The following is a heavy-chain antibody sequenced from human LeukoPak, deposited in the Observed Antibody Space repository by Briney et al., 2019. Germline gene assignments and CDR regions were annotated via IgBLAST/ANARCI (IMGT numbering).Heavy chain of an antibody. Sequence: ASVKVSCKASGYTFTNYYIHWVRQAPGQGLEWMGIINPSGGSTSYAQKFQGRVTMTRDTSTSTVYMELSSLRSEDTAVYYCAIGYCSSSRCYTPNLFDYWGQGTLVTVSS. CDR2: INPSGGST. CDR3: AIGYCSSSRCYTPNLFDY. J-gene: IGHJ4*02. D-gene: IGHD2-2*02. CDR1: GYTFTNYY. V-gene: IGHV1-46*01.